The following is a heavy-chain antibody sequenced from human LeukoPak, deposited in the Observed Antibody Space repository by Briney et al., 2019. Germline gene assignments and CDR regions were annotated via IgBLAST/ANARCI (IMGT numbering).Heavy chain of an antibody. V-gene: IGHV1-2*02. CDR3: ARGVVVRSTVFYYYYYMDV. CDR2: INPNSGGT. D-gene: IGHD3-22*01. J-gene: IGHJ6*03. CDR1: GYTFTGYY. Sequence: ASVKVSCKASGYTFTGYYMHWVRQAPGQGLEWMGWINPNSGGTNYAQKFQGRVTMTTDTSTSTAYMELRSLRSDDTAVYYCARGVVVRSTVFYYYYYMDVWGKGTTVTVSS.